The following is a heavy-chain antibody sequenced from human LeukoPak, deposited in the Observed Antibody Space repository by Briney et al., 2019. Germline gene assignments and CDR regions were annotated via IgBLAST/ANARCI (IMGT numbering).Heavy chain of an antibody. Sequence: ASVKVSCKASGFTFTSSAVQWVRQARGQRLEWIGWIVVGSGNTNYAQKFQERVTITRDMSTSTAYMELSSLRSEDTAVYYCARAGAAAGPHRFYYYYGMDVWGQGTTVTVSS. V-gene: IGHV1-58*01. J-gene: IGHJ6*02. D-gene: IGHD6-13*01. CDR3: ARAGAAAGPHRFYYYYGMDV. CDR1: GFTFTSSA. CDR2: IVVGSGNT.